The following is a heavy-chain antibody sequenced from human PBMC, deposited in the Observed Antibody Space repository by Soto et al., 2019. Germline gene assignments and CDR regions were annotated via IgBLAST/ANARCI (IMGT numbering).Heavy chain of an antibody. CDR2: INHSGST. D-gene: IGHD3-22*01. Sequence: SETLSLTCAVYGGSFSGYYWSWIRQPPGKGLEWIGEINHSGSTNCNPSLKSRVTISVDTSKNQFSLKLSSVTAADTAVYYCARGGDYYDSGGSFDYWGQGTLVTVSS. CDR1: GGSFSGYY. V-gene: IGHV4-34*01. J-gene: IGHJ4*02. CDR3: ARGGDYYDSGGSFDY.